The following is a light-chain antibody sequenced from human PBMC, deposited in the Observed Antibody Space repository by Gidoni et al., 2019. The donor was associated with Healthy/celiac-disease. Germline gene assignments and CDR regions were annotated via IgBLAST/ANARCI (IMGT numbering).Light chain of an antibody. V-gene: IGKV1-39*01. CDR2: AAS. CDR1: RSISSN. CDR3: EQTYRTPRVT. Sequence: DIQMPQYPCSLSASVGDRVTITCRASRSISSNLNWYHQKPGKAPKLLIYAASSLQSGVPSRFGGSGSGTDFTLTISSLQPEDFATYYCEQTYRTPRVTFGGGTKVEIK. J-gene: IGKJ4*01.